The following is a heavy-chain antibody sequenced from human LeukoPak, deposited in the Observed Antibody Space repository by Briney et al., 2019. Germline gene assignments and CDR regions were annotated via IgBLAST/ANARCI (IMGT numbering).Heavy chain of an antibody. D-gene: IGHD3-10*01. V-gene: IGHV3-23*01. CDR3: AKDPTVYGSGSYFYYYGMDV. CDR2: ISGSGGST. CDR1: GFTFSSYA. Sequence: GGSLRLSCAASGFTFSSYAMSWVRQAPGKGLEWVSAISGSGGSTYYADSVKGRFTISSDNSKNTLYLQMNSLRAEDTAVYYCAKDPTVYGSGSYFYYYGMDVWGQGTTVTVSS. J-gene: IGHJ6*02.